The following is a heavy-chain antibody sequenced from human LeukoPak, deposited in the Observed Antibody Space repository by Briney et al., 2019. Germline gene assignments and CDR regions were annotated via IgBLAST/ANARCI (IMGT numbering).Heavy chain of an antibody. J-gene: IGHJ5*02. CDR2: IDPSDSYT. CDR1: RYNFTSYW. V-gene: IGHV5-10-1*01. CDR3: ARLRDGSLDL. Sequence: GEPLKISCKGSRYNFTSYWISWVRQVPGRGLEWMGRIDPSDSYTNYSPSCQGHVIISTDKSITTAYLQWSSLKASDTAMYYCARLRDGSLDLWGQGTLVSVSS.